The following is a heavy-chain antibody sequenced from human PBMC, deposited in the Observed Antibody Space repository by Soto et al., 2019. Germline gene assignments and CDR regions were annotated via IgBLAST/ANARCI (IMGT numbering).Heavy chain of an antibody. CDR2: INHSGST. J-gene: IGHJ4*02. CDR1: GGSFSGYY. CDR3: ASGYSSWSFHDY. D-gene: IGHD6-6*01. V-gene: IGHV4-34*01. Sequence: QVQLQQWGPGLLKPSETLSLTCAVYGGSFSGYYWSWIRQPPGKGLEWIGEINHSGSTNYNPSLKSRVTISVDTSKNQFSLKLSSVTAADTAVYSCASGYSSWSFHDYWGQGTLVTVSS.